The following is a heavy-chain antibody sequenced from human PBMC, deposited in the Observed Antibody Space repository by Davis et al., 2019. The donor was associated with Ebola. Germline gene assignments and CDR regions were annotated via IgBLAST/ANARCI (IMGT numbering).Heavy chain of an antibody. CDR1: GYTFTSYY. J-gene: IGHJ5*02. V-gene: IGHV1-46*01. D-gene: IGHD3-3*01. CDR2: INPSGGST. CDR3: AKPYYDLWSGYYKGGFDP. Sequence: ASVKVSCKASGYTFTSYYMHWVRQAPGQGLEWMGIINPSGGSTSYAQKFQGRVTMTEDTSTDTAYMELSSLRSEDTAVYYCAKPYYDLWSGYYKGGFDPWGQGTLVTVSS.